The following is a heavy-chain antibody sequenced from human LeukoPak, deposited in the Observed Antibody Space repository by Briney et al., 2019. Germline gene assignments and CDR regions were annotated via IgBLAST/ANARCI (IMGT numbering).Heavy chain of an antibody. CDR1: GGSISSYC. V-gene: IGHV4-59*01. CDR2: IYYSGST. D-gene: IGHD2-2*01. Sequence: SETLSLTCTVSGGSISSYCWSWIRQPPGKGLEWIGYIYYSGSTNYNPSLKSRVTISVDTSKNQFSLKLSSVTAADTAVYYCARETPGSTSAFDYWGQGTLVTVSS. CDR3: ARETPGSTSAFDY. J-gene: IGHJ4*02.